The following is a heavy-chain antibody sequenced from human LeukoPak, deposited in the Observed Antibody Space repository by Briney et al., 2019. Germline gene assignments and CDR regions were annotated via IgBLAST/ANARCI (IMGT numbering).Heavy chain of an antibody. CDR1: GFTFSNYA. Sequence: GGSLRLSCAASGFTFSNYAMSWVRQAPGKGLEWVSSISSSSSYIYYADSVKGRFTISRDNAKNSLYLQMNSLRAEDTAVYYCAKGYYEIHDAFDIWGQGTMVTVSS. J-gene: IGHJ3*02. V-gene: IGHV3-21*01. CDR3: AKGYYEIHDAFDI. CDR2: ISSSSSYI. D-gene: IGHD3-9*01.